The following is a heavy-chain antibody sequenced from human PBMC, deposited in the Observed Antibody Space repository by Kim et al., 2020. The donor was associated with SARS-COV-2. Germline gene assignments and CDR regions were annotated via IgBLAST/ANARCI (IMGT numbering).Heavy chain of an antibody. D-gene: IGHD3-3*01. V-gene: IGHV1-2*02. CDR2: GT. Sequence: GTNSAQKFQGRVTMTRDTSISTAYMELSRLRSDDTAVYYCANDFDYNMDVWGQGTTVTVSS. CDR3: ANDFDYNMDV. J-gene: IGHJ6*02.